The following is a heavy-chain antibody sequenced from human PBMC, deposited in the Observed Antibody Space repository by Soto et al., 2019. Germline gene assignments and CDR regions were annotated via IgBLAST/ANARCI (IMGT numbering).Heavy chain of an antibody. D-gene: IGHD6-19*01. CDR2: INPSGGST. J-gene: IGHJ4*02. Sequence: GAPVSVSCKACVYTFTSYYMHWVRQAHGQGLEWMGIINPSGGSTSYAQKFQGRVTMTRDTSTSTVYMELSSLRSEDTAVYYCARSIPVLIYSSGWYGLDYWGQGTLVTVSS. CDR1: VYTFTSYY. V-gene: IGHV1-46*01. CDR3: ARSIPVLIYSSGWYGLDY.